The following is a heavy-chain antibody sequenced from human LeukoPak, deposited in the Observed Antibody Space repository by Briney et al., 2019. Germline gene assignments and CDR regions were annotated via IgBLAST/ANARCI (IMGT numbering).Heavy chain of an antibody. CDR3: AKGGLWYGKNDY. D-gene: IGHD3-10*01. V-gene: IGHV3-23*01. J-gene: IGHJ4*02. CDR1: GFTFSNYA. Sequence: GGSLRLSCAASGFTFSNYAMSWVRQAPGKGLEWVSTITGSGDSTYNADSVKGRFTISRDNSENTLYLQMNSLRAEDTAVYYCAKGGLWYGKNDYRGQGTLVTVSS. CDR2: ITGSGDST.